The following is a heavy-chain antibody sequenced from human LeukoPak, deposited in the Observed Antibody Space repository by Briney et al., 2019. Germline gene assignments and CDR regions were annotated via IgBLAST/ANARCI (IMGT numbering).Heavy chain of an antibody. D-gene: IGHD3-10*01. CDR3: AKDQMHTRRGVMVL. J-gene: IGHJ4*02. V-gene: IGHV3-23*01. Sequence: GGSLRLSCAASGFTFSSYAMSWVRQAPGKGLEWVSEISGSGGSRYYADSVKGRFTISRDNSKNTLYLQMNSLRAEDTAVYYCAKDQMHTRRGVMVLWGQGTLVTVSS. CDR1: GFTFSSYA. CDR2: ISGSGGSR.